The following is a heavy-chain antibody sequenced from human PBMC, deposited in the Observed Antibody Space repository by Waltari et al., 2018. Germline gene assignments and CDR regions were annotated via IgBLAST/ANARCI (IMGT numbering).Heavy chain of an antibody. J-gene: IGHJ4*02. V-gene: IGHV3-30*18. CDR2: IWYDGSIK. CDR3: AKDWITPAVLDY. D-gene: IGHD2-2*03. CDR1: GFTFRRQG. Sequence: QVQLVESGGGVVQPGKSLRLSCATSGFTFRRQGIHWVRQAPGKGLEWVEIIWYDGSIKLYAESVKGRFTISRDNSKSTVYLQMNSLRVEDTAMYYCAKDWITPAVLDYWGQGTLVTVSS.